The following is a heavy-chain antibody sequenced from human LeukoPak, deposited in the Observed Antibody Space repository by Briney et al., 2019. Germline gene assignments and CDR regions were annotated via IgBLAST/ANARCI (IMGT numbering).Heavy chain of an antibody. V-gene: IGHV1-2*02. CDR3: AREGIRGSSSWFWFDP. J-gene: IGHJ5*02. CDR2: INPNSGGT. Sequence: ASVKVSCKASGYTFTGYYMHWVRQAPGQGLEWMGWINPNSGGTNYAQKFQGRVTMTRDTSISTAYMELRRLRSDDTAVYYCAREGIRGSSSWFWFDPWGQGTLVTVSS. D-gene: IGHD6-13*01. CDR1: GYTFTGYY.